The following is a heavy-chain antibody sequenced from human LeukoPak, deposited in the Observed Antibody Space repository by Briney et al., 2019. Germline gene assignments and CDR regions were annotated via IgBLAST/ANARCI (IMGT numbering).Heavy chain of an antibody. CDR2: INSDGSST. D-gene: IGHD6-13*01. CDR1: GFTFSSYW. V-gene: IGHV3-74*01. J-gene: IGHJ3*01. Sequence: PGGSLRLSCAASGFTFSSYWMHWVRQAPGKGLVWVSRINSDGSSTSYADSVKGRFTISRGNAKNTLYLQMNSLRAEDTAVYYCARSQGIAVAGPAFDVWGQGTMVTVSS. CDR3: ARSQGIAVAGPAFDV.